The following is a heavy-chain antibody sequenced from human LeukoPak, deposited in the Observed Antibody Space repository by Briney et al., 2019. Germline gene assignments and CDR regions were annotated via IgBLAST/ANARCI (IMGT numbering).Heavy chain of an antibody. J-gene: IGHJ4*02. Sequence: PGGSLRLSCAASGFTFSSYAMSWVRQAPGKGLEWVSAISGSGGSTYYADSVKGRFTISRDNSKNTQYLQMNSLRAEDTAVYYCAKSGDSSSWYFYYFDYWGQGTLVTVSS. CDR3: AKSGDSSSWYFYYFDY. CDR2: ISGSGGST. D-gene: IGHD6-13*01. V-gene: IGHV3-23*01. CDR1: GFTFSSYA.